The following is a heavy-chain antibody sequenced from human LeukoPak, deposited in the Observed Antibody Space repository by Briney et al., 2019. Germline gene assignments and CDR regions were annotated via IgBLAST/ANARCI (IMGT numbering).Heavy chain of an antibody. J-gene: IGHJ4*02. CDR2: INHSGST. V-gene: IGHV4-34*01. CDR3: ARIFRSGSYYYYFDY. CDR1: GGSFSGYY. D-gene: IGHD1-26*01. Sequence: PSETLSLTCAVYGGSFSGYYWSWIRQPPGKGLEWIGEINHSGSTNYNPSLKSRVTISVDTSKNQFSLKLGSVTAADTAVYYCARIFRSGSYYYYFDYWGQGTLVTVSS.